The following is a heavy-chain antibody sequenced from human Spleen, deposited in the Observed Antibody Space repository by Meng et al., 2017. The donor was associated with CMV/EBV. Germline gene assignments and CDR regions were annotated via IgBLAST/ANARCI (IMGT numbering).Heavy chain of an antibody. V-gene: IGHV4-4*02. J-gene: IGHJ4*02. D-gene: IGHD2-21*02. CDR1: GGSISSSHL. CDR2: IYHSGST. CDR3: ARIERRRILKYCGSDCSTTDY. Sequence: QVQLQESGPGLVKPSGTLSLPCPGTGGSISSSHLWTWVRQVPGKGLEWIGEIYHSGSTNYNPSLKSRVTISVDKFKNQFSLKLGSVTAADTAVYYCARIERRRILKYCGSDCSTTDYWGQGTLVTVSS.